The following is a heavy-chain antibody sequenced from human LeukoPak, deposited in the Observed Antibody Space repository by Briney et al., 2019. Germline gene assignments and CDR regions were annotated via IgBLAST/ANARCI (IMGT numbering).Heavy chain of an antibody. CDR1: GYTFIDYY. CDR3: ARSRMTTIGWFDP. Sequence: ASVKVSCKTSGYTFIDYYLHWVRQAPGQGLEWMGWHNPNSGVTNYAQTFQGRVTMTRDTSMRTAYMELSRLRSDDTAVYYCARSRMTTIGWFDPWGQGTLVTVAS. J-gene: IGHJ5*02. CDR2: HNPNSGVT. D-gene: IGHD4-17*01. V-gene: IGHV1-2*02.